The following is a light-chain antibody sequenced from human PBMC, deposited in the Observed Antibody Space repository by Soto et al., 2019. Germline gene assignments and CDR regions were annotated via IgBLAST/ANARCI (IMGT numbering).Light chain of an antibody. CDR3: QQYDNSPLT. Sequence: EIVLTQSACTLSLSPGERATPSCRASQNVDSNYLAWYQQKPGQAPRIIIFGASGRATGIPDRFSGSGSGTDFTLTISRLETEDFAVYYCQQYDNSPLTFGGGTKVDIK. CDR1: QNVDSNY. J-gene: IGKJ4*01. CDR2: GAS. V-gene: IGKV3-20*01.